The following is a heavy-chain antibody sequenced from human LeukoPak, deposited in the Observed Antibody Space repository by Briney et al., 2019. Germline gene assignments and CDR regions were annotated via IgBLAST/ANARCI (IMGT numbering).Heavy chain of an antibody. D-gene: IGHD3-9*01. CDR2: ISYDGSNK. CDR3: AKDHWVSGFYYYMDV. V-gene: IGHV3-30*18. Sequence: GRSLRLSCAASGFTFSSYGMHWVRQAPGKGLEWVAVISYDGSNKYYADSVKGRFTISRDNSKNTLYLQMNSLRAEDTAEYYCAKDHWVSGFYYYMDVWGKGTTVTVSS. J-gene: IGHJ6*03. CDR1: GFTFSSYG.